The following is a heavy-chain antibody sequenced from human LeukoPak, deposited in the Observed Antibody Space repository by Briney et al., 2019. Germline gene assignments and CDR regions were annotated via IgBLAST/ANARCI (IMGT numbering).Heavy chain of an antibody. CDR1: GFIFSNYG. CDR3: ARNGYTSSWYRN. J-gene: IGHJ4*02. CDR2: IHSGGST. Sequence: GGSLRLSCAASGFIFSNYGMNWVRQAPGKGLEWVSVIHSGGSTYYADSVKGRFTISRDNSKNMLYLQMNSLRAEDTAVYYCARNGYTSSWYRNWGQGTLVTVSS. V-gene: IGHV3-53*01. D-gene: IGHD6-13*01.